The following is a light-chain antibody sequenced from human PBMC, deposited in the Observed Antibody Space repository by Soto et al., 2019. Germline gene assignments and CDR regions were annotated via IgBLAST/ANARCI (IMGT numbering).Light chain of an antibody. CDR3: QQYGSSPPRSYT. J-gene: IGKJ2*01. V-gene: IGKV3-20*01. CDR1: QSVSSSY. CDR2: GAS. Sequence: EIVLTQSTGTLSLSPGERATLSCRASQSVSSSYLAWYQKKPGQAPRLLIYGASSRATGIPDRFSGSGSGTDFTLTISRLEPEDFAVYYCQQYGSSPPRSYTFGQGTKLEIK.